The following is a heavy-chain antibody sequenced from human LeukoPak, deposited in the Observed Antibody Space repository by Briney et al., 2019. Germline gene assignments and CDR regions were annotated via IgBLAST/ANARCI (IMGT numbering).Heavy chain of an antibody. J-gene: IGHJ5*02. Sequence: GGSLRLSCAASGFSLNNYWVHWVRQAPGKGLVWVSHINGDGSSTTYADSVKGRFTISRDNAKNMLYLQMNSLRAEDTALYYCARDNIAAAGLVWFDPWGQGTLVTVSS. V-gene: IGHV3-74*01. CDR3: ARDNIAAAGLVWFDP. CDR2: INGDGSST. D-gene: IGHD6-13*01. CDR1: GFSLNNYW.